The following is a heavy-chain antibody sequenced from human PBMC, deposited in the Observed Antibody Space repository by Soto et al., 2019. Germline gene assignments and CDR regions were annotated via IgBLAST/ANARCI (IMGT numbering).Heavy chain of an antibody. CDR1: GGTFSSYA. V-gene: IGHV1-69*06. J-gene: IGHJ6*02. CDR2: IIPIFGTA. Sequence: ASVKVSCKASGGTFSSYAISWVRQAPGQGLEWMGGIIPIFGTANYAQKFQGRVTITADKSTSTAYMELSSLRSEDTAVYYCARGLAVAGTPVLYYCYSCGMDVWGQGTMVTVSS. CDR3: ARGLAVAGTPVLYYCYSCGMDV. D-gene: IGHD6-19*01.